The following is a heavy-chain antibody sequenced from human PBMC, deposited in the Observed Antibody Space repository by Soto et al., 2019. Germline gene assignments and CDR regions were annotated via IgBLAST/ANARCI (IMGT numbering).Heavy chain of an antibody. D-gene: IGHD2-8*01. CDR3: ARCLHCSNGGRFDP. J-gene: IGHJ5*02. Sequence: SETLSLTCAVSGVSIGSPNWWTWVRQAPGKGLEWIGEMWPSGGTTYNPSLRNRVTISVDNSKNHLSLTLTSVTAADTAIYYCARCLHCSNGGRFDPWGQGALVTAPQ. CDR2: MWPSGGT. CDR1: GVSIGSPNW. V-gene: IGHV4-4*02.